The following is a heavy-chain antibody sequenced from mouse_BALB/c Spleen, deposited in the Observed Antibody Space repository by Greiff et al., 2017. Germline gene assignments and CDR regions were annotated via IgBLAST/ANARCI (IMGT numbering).Heavy chain of an antibody. J-gene: IGHJ3*01. CDR2: ISSGGST. V-gene: IGHV5-6-5*01. CDR1: GFTFSSYA. Sequence: EVQLVESGGGLVKPGGSLKLSCAASGFTFSSYAMSWVRQTPEKRLEWVASISSGGSTYYPDSVKGRFTISRDNARNILYLQMSSLRSEDTAMYYCARNYDYDLGGQGTLVTVSA. CDR3: ARNYDYDL. D-gene: IGHD2-4*01.